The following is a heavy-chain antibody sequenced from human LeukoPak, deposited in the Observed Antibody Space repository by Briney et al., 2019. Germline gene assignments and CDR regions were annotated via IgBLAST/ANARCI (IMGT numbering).Heavy chain of an antibody. Sequence: GGSLRLSCAASGFTFSSYAMHWVRQAPGKGLEWVAVISYDGSNKYYADSVKGRFTISSDNSKNTLYLQMNSLRVEDTAVYYCARDKIVGATTLDYWGQGTLVTVSS. V-gene: IGHV3-30-3*01. CDR2: ISYDGSNK. D-gene: IGHD1-26*01. J-gene: IGHJ4*02. CDR1: GFTFSSYA. CDR3: ARDKIVGATTLDY.